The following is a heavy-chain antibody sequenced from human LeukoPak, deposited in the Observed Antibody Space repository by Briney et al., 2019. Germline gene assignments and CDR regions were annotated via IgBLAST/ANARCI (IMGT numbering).Heavy chain of an antibody. Sequence: GASVKVSCKASGYTFTSYGISWVRQAPGQGLEWMGWISAYNGNTNYAQKLQGRVTMTTDTSTSTAYMELRSLRSDDTAVYYCARSPGPSSDSSGWDFDYWGQGTLVTVSS. D-gene: IGHD6-19*01. V-gene: IGHV1-18*01. CDR1: GYTFTSYG. CDR3: ARSPGPSSDSSGWDFDY. CDR2: ISAYNGNT. J-gene: IGHJ4*02.